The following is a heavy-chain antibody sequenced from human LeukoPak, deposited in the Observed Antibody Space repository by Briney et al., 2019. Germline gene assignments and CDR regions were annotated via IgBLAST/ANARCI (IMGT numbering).Heavy chain of an antibody. CDR3: ARDGYDILTGYGFIDY. V-gene: IGHV4-30-4*01. CDR1: GGSISSGDYY. D-gene: IGHD3-9*01. Sequence: SLSLTCTVSGGSISSGDYYWSWIRQPPGKGLEWIGYIYYSGSTYYNPSLKTRVTIAVDTSKNQSSLNLSSVTAADTAVYYCARDGYDILTGYGFIDYWGQGTLVTVSS. CDR2: IYYSGST. J-gene: IGHJ4*02.